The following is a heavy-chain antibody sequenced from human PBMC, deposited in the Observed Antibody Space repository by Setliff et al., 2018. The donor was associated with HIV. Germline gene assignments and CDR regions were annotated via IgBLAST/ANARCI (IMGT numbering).Heavy chain of an antibody. CDR2: IYYTGST. Sequence: SETLSLTCTVSGGSVGSGSYYWSWVRQPPGKGLEWIGYIYYTGSTNYNPSLKSRLTISVDTSKNQFSLKLRSVTAADTAVYYCARYGGNSFWFDPWGQGALVTVSS. D-gene: IGHD2-21*01. CDR1: GGSVGSGSYY. V-gene: IGHV4-61*01. J-gene: IGHJ5*02. CDR3: ARYGGNSFWFDP.